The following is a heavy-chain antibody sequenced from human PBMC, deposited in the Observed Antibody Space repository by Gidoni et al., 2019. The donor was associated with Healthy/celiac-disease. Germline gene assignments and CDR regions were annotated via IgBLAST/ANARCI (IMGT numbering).Heavy chain of an antibody. CDR3: AKDPLYGDYGGYFDY. V-gene: IGHV3-23*01. CDR1: GFTFSSYA. CDR2: ISGSGGST. D-gene: IGHD4-17*01. J-gene: IGHJ4*02. Sequence: EVQLLESGGGLVQPGGSLRLFCAASGFTFSSYAMSWVRQAPGKGLEWVSAISGSGGSTYYADSVKGRFTISRDNSKNTLYLQMNSLRAEDTAVYYCAKDPLYGDYGGYFDYWGQGTLVTVSS.